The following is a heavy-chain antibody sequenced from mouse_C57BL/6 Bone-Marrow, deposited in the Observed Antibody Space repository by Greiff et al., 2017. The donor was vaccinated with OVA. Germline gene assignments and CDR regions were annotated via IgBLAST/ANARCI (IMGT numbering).Heavy chain of an antibody. CDR1: GYTFTSYD. Sequence: QVQLKESGPELVKPGASVKLSCKASGYTFTSYDINWVKQRPGQGLEWIGWIYPRDGSTKYTEKFKGKATLTVDTSSSTAYMELHSLTSEDSAVYFCARRGIYYDYSYYFDYWGQGTTLTVSS. CDR3: ARRGIYYDYSYYFDY. J-gene: IGHJ2*01. CDR2: IYPRDGST. D-gene: IGHD2-4*01. V-gene: IGHV1-85*01.